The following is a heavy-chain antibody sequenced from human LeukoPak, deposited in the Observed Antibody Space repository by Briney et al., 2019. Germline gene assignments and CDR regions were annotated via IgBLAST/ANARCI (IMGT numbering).Heavy chain of an antibody. CDR3: ARDRGGWFDT. V-gene: IGHV3-53*01. CDR1: GFTVKNNY. Sequence: GGSLRLSCAASGFTVKNNYMSWVRQAPGKGLECVSITYSGDSTYYADSVKGRFTISRNNSKNTLYLQMNSLRVEDTAVYYCARDRGGWFDTWGQGTLVTVSS. CDR2: TYSGDST. J-gene: IGHJ5*02. D-gene: IGHD3-10*01.